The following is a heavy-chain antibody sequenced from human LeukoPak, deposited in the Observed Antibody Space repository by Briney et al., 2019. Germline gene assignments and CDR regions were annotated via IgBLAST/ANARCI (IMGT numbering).Heavy chain of an antibody. V-gene: IGHV4-59*01. CDR3: VKSNSRYQPWTLDI. J-gene: IGHJ3*02. CDR2: IFYNEGT. Sequence: SETLSLTCTVSCGSINSYYWSWIRQPPGKGLEWIGYIFYNEGTSYNPSLKSRVTISVDTSNNQLSLKVNSVTAADTAMYYCVKSNSRYQPWTLDIWGRGTMVTVSS. CDR1: CGSINSYY. D-gene: IGHD2-2*01.